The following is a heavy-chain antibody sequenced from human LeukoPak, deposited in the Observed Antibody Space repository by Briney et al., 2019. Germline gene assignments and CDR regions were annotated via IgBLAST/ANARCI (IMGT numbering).Heavy chain of an antibody. CDR3: ARDSSGWYYDY. V-gene: IGHV4-34*01. Sequence: SETLSLTCAVYGVSLSGYYWSWIRHPPRKGREWIGEINYSGSTNYNPSLKSRVTISVATSKNQFSLKLRSVTAADTAVYYCARDSSGWYYDYWGQGTLVTVSS. D-gene: IGHD6-19*01. J-gene: IGHJ4*02. CDR1: GVSLSGYY. CDR2: INYSGST.